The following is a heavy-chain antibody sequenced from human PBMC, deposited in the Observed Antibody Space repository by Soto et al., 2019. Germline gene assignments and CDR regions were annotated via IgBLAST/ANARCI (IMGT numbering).Heavy chain of an antibody. Sequence: SGPTLVNPTHTLTLTCTFSGFSLSTSAVGVGWIRQPPGKALEWLAVIYWDDDKRYSPSLKSRLTITKDTSKNQVVLIMTNMEPVDKATYYCAHISAKPRFDYFGQGTLVTVSS. CDR2: IYWDDDK. J-gene: IGHJ4*02. CDR3: AHISAKPRFDY. CDR1: GFSLSTSAVG. V-gene: IGHV2-5*02.